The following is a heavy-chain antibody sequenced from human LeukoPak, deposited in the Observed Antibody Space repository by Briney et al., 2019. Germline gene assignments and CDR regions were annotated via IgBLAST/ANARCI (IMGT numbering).Heavy chain of an antibody. CDR3: ASPGIAAAGNYFDY. J-gene: IGHJ4*02. Sequence: GASVKVSCKASGGTFSGYAISWVRQAPGQGLEWMGRIIPIFGIANYAQKFQGRVTITADKSTSTAYMELSSLRSEDTAVYYCASPGIAAAGNYFDYWGQGTLVTVSS. CDR2: IIPIFGIA. CDR1: GGTFSGYA. D-gene: IGHD6-13*01. V-gene: IGHV1-69*04.